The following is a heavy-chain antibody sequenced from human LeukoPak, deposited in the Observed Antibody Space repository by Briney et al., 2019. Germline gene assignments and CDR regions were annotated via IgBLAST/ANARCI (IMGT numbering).Heavy chain of an antibody. Sequence: SETLSLTCAVYGGSPSDYYWSWIRQPPGKGLEWIGYIYYSGSTNYNPSLKSRVTISVDTSKNQFSLKLGSVTAADTAVYYCARDLSVSDSSGYPDLRDWGQGTLVTVSS. CDR1: GGSPSDYY. CDR3: ARDLSVSDSSGYPDLRD. CDR2: IYYSGST. V-gene: IGHV4-59*01. J-gene: IGHJ4*02. D-gene: IGHD3-22*01.